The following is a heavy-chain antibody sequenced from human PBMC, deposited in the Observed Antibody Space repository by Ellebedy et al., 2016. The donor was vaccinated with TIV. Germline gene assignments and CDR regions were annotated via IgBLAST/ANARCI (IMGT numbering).Heavy chain of an antibody. D-gene: IGHD3-10*01. CDR3: AKRVTMVREVITYYHYAMDV. CDR1: GFTFSSYA. J-gene: IGHJ6*02. V-gene: IGHV3-23*01. Sequence: GESLKISCVASGFTFSSYAMSWVHQAPGKGLDWVSSLSASGGSTYYADSVKGRFTISRDNSKNTLYLQMTSLRGEDTAVYYCAKRVTMVREVITYYHYAMDVWGQGTTVTVSS. CDR2: LSASGGST.